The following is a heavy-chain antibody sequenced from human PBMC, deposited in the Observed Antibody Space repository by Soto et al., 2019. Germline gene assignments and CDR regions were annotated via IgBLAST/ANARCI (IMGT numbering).Heavy chain of an antibody. CDR1: GFTFSSYA. J-gene: IGHJ4*02. D-gene: IGHD3-10*01. V-gene: IGHV3-23*01. Sequence: GGSLRLSCAASGFTFSSYAMSWVRQAPGKGLEWVSAISGSGGSTYYADSVKGRFTISRDNSKNTLYLQMNSLRAEDTAVYYCAKDRRAYYYGSGSYYNGFDYWGQGTLVTVSS. CDR3: AKDRRAYYYGSGSYYNGFDY. CDR2: ISGSGGST.